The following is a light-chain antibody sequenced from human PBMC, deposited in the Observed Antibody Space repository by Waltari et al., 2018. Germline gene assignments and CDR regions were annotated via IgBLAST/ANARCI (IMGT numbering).Light chain of an antibody. CDR2: DAS. V-gene: IGKV3-11*01. J-gene: IGKJ4*01. CDR3: QHRSNWPSLT. CDR1: QSVSSP. Sequence: EIVLTQSPATLSLSPGERATLPCRASQSVSSPLAWYQQKGGQAPRLLIYDASNRAAGIPARFSGSGSGTDFTLTISSLEPEDFTVYYCQHRSNWPSLTFGGGTKVEI.